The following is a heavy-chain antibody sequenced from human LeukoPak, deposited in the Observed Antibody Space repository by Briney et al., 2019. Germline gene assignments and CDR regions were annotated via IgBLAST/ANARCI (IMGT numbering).Heavy chain of an antibody. V-gene: IGHV3-23*01. CDR1: GFTFSSYA. J-gene: IGHJ4*02. D-gene: IGHD3-9*01. CDR3: AKVNYDILTGPDY. Sequence: GGSLRLSCAASGFTFSSYATSWVRQAPGKGLEWVSAISGSGGSTYYADSVKGRFTISRDNSKNTLYLQMNSLRAEDTAVYYCAKVNYDILTGPDYWGQGTLVTVSS. CDR2: ISGSGGST.